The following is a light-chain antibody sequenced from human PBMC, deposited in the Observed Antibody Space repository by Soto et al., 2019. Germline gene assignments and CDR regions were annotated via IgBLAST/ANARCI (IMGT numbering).Light chain of an antibody. CDR1: QSVSDY. CDR3: QKRSKLPRT. Sequence: EITLTQSPGTLSLSPGERATLSCRASQSVSDYLAWYQQKAGQPPRVLIYGASNRATDISARFSGSGSGTDFTLTSSSLYPEDSAVYYFQKRSKLPRTFGGGNRV. CDR2: GAS. J-gene: IGKJ4*01. V-gene: IGKV3-11*01.